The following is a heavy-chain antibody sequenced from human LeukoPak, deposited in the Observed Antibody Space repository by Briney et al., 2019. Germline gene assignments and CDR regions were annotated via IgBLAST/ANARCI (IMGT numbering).Heavy chain of an antibody. CDR3: AISSTNFIGIDY. CDR1: GGSFSGYY. D-gene: IGHD2-2*01. Sequence: SETLSLTCAVYGGSFSGYYWSWIRQPPGKGLEWIGEINHSGSTNYNPSLKSRVTISLDTSKNQFSLKLISVTAADTAVYYCAISSTNFIGIDYWGQGALVTVSS. CDR2: INHSGST. J-gene: IGHJ4*02. V-gene: IGHV4-34*01.